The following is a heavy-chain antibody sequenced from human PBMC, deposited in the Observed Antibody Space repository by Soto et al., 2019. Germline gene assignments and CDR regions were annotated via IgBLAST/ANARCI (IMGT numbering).Heavy chain of an antibody. CDR3: AGQTFAIAAASYGRSNWFDP. Sequence: PSETLSLTCSASGGSITSSSHFWGWVRQPPGKGLEWIGTIYFTGNTYYTPSLKSRLTMSIDTSKNEFSLRLNSVTAAETAVYYCAGQTFAIAAASYGRSNWFDPWGPGTLVTVSS. D-gene: IGHD6-25*01. CDR1: GGSITSSSHF. J-gene: IGHJ5*02. V-gene: IGHV4-39*01. CDR2: IYFTGNT.